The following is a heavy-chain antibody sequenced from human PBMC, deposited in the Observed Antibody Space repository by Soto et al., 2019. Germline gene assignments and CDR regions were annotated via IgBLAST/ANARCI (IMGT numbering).Heavy chain of an antibody. Sequence: SVKVSCKASGGTFSSYTISWVRQAPGQGLEWMGRIIPILGIANYAQKFQGRVTITADKSTSTAYMELSSLRSEDTAVYYCARDMVFDWGDAFDIWGQGTMVTVSS. V-gene: IGHV1-69*04. CDR2: IIPILGIA. CDR3: ARDMVFDWGDAFDI. CDR1: GGTFSSYT. D-gene: IGHD7-27*01. J-gene: IGHJ3*02.